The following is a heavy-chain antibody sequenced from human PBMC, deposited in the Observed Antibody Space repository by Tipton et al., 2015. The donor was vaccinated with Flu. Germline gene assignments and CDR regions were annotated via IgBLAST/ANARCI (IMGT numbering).Heavy chain of an antibody. J-gene: IGHJ4*02. D-gene: IGHD2-8*01. CDR1: GYSISSGYD. CDR3: MRDGQYAGSKRAPDF. Sequence: LSLTCDVFGYSISSGYDWGWMRQSPGKGLEWIGSIHGSGVRYYNPSLQSRIAMSVDTSTNQFSLNLTSVTAADTAVYYCMRDGQYAGSKRAPDFWGQGTLVTVSS. V-gene: IGHV4-38-2*02. CDR2: IHGSGVR.